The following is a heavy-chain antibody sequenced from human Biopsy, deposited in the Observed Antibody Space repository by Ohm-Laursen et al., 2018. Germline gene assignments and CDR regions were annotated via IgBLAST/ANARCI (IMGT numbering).Heavy chain of an antibody. D-gene: IGHD3-22*01. V-gene: IGHV4-4*07. CDR1: GGDINNYY. CDR3: ASVVLGPTNDAFDL. Sequence: LSLTCNVSGGDINNYYWSWIRQPAGKGLEWIGRIYPGGSTNYNPPLKSRVTMSVDTFKKQLSLRLRSVTAADTAMYYCASVVLGPTNDAFDLWGQGTMVVVSS. J-gene: IGHJ3*01. CDR2: IYPGGST.